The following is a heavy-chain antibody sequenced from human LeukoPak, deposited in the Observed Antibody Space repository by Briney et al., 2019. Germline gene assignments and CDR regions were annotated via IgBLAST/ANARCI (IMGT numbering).Heavy chain of an antibody. D-gene: IGHD1-1*01. Sequence: GGSLRLSCAASGFTFSSYGMSWVRQAPGKGLEWVSGISGSGGSTNYADSVKGRFTISRDNSKNTLYLQMNSLRAEDTAVYYCAKCNLDNCREGFHIWGQGTIVTVSS. CDR1: GFTFSSYG. V-gene: IGHV3-23*01. CDR3: AKCNLDNCREGFHI. CDR2: ISGSGGST. J-gene: IGHJ3*02.